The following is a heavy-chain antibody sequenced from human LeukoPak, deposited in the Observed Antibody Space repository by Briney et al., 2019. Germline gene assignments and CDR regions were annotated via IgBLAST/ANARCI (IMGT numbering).Heavy chain of an antibody. V-gene: IGHV1-69*02. CDR1: GGTFSSYT. CDR2: IITILGIA. D-gene: IGHD2-15*01. Sequence: GASVKVSCKASGGTFSSYTISWLRQAPGQGLEWMGRIITILGIANYPQKFQGRVTITADKSTSTAYMELSSLRSEDTALYYYCRNGDHVVVVAATTRYYHYYMDVWGKGTTVTVSS. CDR3: CRNGDHVVVVAATTRYYHYYMDV. J-gene: IGHJ6*03.